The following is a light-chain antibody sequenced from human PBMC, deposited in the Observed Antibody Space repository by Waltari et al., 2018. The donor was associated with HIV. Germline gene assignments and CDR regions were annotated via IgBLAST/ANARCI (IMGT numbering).Light chain of an antibody. CDR1: QSVSSN. CDR2: GAS. J-gene: IGKJ1*01. Sequence: EIVMTQSPASLSVSAGERANLACRANQSVSSNLAWYQQKPGQAPRLLIYGASTRATGIPARFSGSGSGTEFTLTISSLQSEDFAVYYCQQYNNWSRTFGQGTKVEIK. V-gene: IGKV3-15*01. CDR3: QQYNNWSRT.